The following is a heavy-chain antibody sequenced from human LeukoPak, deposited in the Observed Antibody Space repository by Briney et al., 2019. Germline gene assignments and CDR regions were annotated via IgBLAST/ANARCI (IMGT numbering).Heavy chain of an antibody. Sequence: LGDSLRHSRCASGFTFRKSWMSWGRQAPSKGPELVNLIKRKTEGAPPHYAATVKGRFTISGDDSKNTLYLQMNSLNIEYTAVYYCTITVATSIDYWGQGTLVTVPS. CDR2: IKRKTEGAPP. CDR1: GFTFRKSW. CDR3: TITVATSIDY. D-gene: IGHD5-12*01. V-gene: IGHV3-15*01. J-gene: IGHJ4*02.